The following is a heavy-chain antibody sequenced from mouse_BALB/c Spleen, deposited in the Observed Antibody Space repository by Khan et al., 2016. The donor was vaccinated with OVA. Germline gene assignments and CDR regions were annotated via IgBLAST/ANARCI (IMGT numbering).Heavy chain of an antibody. CDR1: GYSITSGYG. CDR3: ARTARIKY. Sequence: EVQLQESGPGLVKPSQSLSLTCTVTGYSITSGYGWNWIRQFPGNKLEWMGYISYSGSTNYKPSLKSRISITRDTSKNQFFLPLNSVTTEDTATYYCARTARIKYWGQGTTLTVSS. V-gene: IGHV3-2*02. D-gene: IGHD1-2*01. J-gene: IGHJ2*01. CDR2: ISYSGST.